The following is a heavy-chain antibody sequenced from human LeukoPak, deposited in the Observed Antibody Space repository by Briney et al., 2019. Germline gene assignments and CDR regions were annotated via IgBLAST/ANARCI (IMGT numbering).Heavy chain of an antibody. J-gene: IGHJ2*01. Sequence: PVGSLRLSCAASGFTLSAYSMHWVRQAPGKGLEWAAVVSSIGRQEYYADSVKGRFTISGDDSKNTLYLQMTSLTVEDTGLYYCARAFAGAPFDLWGRGTLVTVSS. CDR1: GFTLSAYS. CDR3: ARAFAGAPFDL. V-gene: IGHV3-30*04. CDR2: VSSIGRQE. D-gene: IGHD3-10*01.